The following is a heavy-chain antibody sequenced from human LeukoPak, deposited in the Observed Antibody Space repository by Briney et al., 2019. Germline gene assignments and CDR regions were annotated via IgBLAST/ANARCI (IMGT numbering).Heavy chain of an antibody. CDR1: GFTFSSNS. D-gene: IGHD1-26*01. V-gene: IGHV3-21*04. J-gene: IGHJ3*01. CDR3: AKANPLIVGARAGGPINF. Sequence: PGGSLRLSCAASGFTFSSNSMNWVRQAPGKGLEWVSSITSSSSYSFYADSVKGRFTISRDNSKNSLYLQMNSLRTEDTAVYYCAKANPLIVGARAGGPINFWGQGTMVTVSS. CDR2: ITSSSSYS.